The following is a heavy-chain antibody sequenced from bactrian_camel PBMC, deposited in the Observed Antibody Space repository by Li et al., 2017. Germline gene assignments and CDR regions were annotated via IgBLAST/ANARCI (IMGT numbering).Heavy chain of an antibody. J-gene: IGHJ6*01. CDR1: GVFYTSYC. Sequence: HVQLVESGGGSVQAGGSLRLSRAASGVFYTSYCMAWFRQRPGAEREGVAAIYTGPGNTYYADSVKGQFTISRDNAKNTVYLQMNSLNPQDTAVYYCVKGLVAGTAVVMGTFGYWGQGTQVTVS. V-gene: IGHV3S1*01. D-gene: IGHD6*01. CDR2: IYTGPGNT. CDR3: VKGLVAGTAVVMGTFGY.